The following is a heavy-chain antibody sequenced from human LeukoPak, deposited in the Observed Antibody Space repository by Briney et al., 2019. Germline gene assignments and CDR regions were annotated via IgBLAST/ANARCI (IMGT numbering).Heavy chain of an antibody. Sequence: GASVKVSCKASGYTFTSYGFTWVRQAPGQGLEWMGWISAYNGDTNYVQKLQDRVTMTTDTSTSTAYVELRSLRSDDTAVYYCARAPRPYDAFDIWGQGTMVTVSS. CDR1: GYTFTSYG. CDR2: ISAYNGDT. V-gene: IGHV1-18*01. CDR3: ARAPRPYDAFDI. J-gene: IGHJ3*02.